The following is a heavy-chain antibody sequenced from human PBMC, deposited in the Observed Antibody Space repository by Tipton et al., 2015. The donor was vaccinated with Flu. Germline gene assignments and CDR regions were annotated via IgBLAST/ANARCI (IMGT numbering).Heavy chain of an antibody. J-gene: IGHJ4*02. CDR2: IKQDGSEK. CDR3: ARDPSGYSFDY. D-gene: IGHD3-22*01. CDR1: GYTFSTYW. V-gene: IGHV3-7*01. Sequence: SLRLSCAASGYTFSTYWMSWVRQAPGKGLEWVAHIKQDGSEKYYVDSVRGRFTISRDNAKNSLYLQMNSLRAEDTAVYYCARDPSGYSFDYWGQGTLVSVSS.